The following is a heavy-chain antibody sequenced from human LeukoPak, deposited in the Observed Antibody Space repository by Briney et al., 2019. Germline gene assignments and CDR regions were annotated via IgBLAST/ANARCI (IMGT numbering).Heavy chain of an antibody. Sequence: HPGRSLRLSCAASGFTFDDYAMHWVRQAPGKGLEWVSGISWNSGSIGYADSVKGRFTISRDNAKNSLYLQTYSLRAEDTALYYCAKWGSHNTNDYWGQGTLVTVSS. J-gene: IGHJ4*02. CDR2: ISWNSGSI. CDR1: GFTFDDYA. D-gene: IGHD3-16*01. V-gene: IGHV3-9*01. CDR3: AKWGSHNTNDY.